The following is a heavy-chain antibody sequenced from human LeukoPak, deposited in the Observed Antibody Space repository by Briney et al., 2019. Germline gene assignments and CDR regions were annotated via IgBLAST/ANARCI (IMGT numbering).Heavy chain of an antibody. Sequence: GESLKISCKASGYRFANYWIAWVRQMPGKGLDWMGITHPGDNDTRYSPSFQGQVTISADKSVSTAYLQWSSLKASDTAMYYCARSPYGQGRYFQHWGQGTLVTVSS. CDR3: ARSPYGQGRYFQH. J-gene: IGHJ1*01. D-gene: IGHD4-17*01. V-gene: IGHV5-51*01. CDR2: THPGDNDT. CDR1: GYRFANYW.